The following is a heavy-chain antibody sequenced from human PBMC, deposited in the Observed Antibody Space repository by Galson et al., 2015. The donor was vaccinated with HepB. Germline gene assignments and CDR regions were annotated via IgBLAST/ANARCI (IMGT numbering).Heavy chain of an antibody. V-gene: IGHV3-48*02. Sequence: SLRLSCAASGFTFSSYSMNWVRQAPGKGLEWVSYISSSSSTIHYADSVKGRFTISRDNAKNSLYLQMNSLRDEDTAVYYCARDFGLPPNYYGSGSFDYWGQGTLVTVSS. CDR2: ISSSSSTI. CDR1: GFTFSSYS. D-gene: IGHD3-10*01. J-gene: IGHJ4*02. CDR3: ARDFGLPPNYYGSGSFDY.